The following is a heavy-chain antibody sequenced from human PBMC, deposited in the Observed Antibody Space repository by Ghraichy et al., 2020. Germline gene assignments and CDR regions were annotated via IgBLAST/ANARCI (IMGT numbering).Heavy chain of an antibody. D-gene: IGHD3-10*01. CDR2: IKPDGSEN. J-gene: IGHJ4*02. V-gene: IGHV3-7*03. Sequence: GGSLRLSCAASGFNFTSSWMNWVRQAPGKELEWVAGIKPDGSENYHVDSVTGRFTISRDNARNSLYLQMNRLRAEDTAFYYCTRDRAFKCFDYWGQGTLVTVSS. CDR1: GFNFTSSW. CDR3: TRDRAFKCFDY.